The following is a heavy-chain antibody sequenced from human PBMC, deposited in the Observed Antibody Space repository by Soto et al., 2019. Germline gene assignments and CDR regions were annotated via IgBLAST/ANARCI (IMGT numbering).Heavy chain of an antibody. D-gene: IGHD6-13*01. CDR3: ARVYSSSWYPPGFDP. CDR2: INPNSGGT. J-gene: IGHJ5*02. Sequence: ASVKVSCKASGYTFTGYYMHWVRQAPGQGLEWMGWINPNSGGTNYAQKFQGRVTMTRDTSISTAYMELSRLRSEDTAVYYCARVYSSSWYPPGFDPWGQGTLVTVSS. CDR1: GYTFTGYY. V-gene: IGHV1-2*02.